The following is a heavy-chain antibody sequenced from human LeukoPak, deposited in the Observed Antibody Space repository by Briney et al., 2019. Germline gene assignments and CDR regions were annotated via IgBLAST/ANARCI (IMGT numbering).Heavy chain of an antibody. J-gene: IGHJ5*02. CDR3: ARVLMVYANTSVWFDP. CDR1: GGAISSYY. V-gene: IGHV4-59*01. CDR2: IYYSGST. Sequence: PSETLSLTCTVSGGAISSYYWSWIRQPPGKGLEWIGYIYYSGSTNYNPSLKSRVTISVDTSKNQCSLKLSSVTAADTAVYYCARVLMVYANTSVWFDPWGQGTLVTVSS. D-gene: IGHD2-8*01.